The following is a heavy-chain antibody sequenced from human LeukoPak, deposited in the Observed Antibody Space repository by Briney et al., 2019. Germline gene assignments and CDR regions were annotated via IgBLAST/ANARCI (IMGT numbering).Heavy chain of an antibody. CDR2: TSSSDPGT. D-gene: IGHD2-15*01. CDR1: GFPLSSYA. Sequence: GGSLRLSCAASGFPLSSYAMSWVRQASGKGLEWVSATSSSDPGTYYADSVKGRFTISRDNSKNTVYLQMNSLRAEDTAVYYCAKSGLNRFDYWGQGTLVTVSS. CDR3: AKSGLNRFDY. J-gene: IGHJ4*02. V-gene: IGHV3-23*01.